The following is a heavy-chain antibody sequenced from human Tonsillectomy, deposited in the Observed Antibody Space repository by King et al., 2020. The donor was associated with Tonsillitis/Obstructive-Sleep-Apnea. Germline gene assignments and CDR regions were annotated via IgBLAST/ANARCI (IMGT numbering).Heavy chain of an antibody. CDR1: GASISSNDW. CDR2: ISRGGNT. D-gene: IGHD2-21*01. CDR3: TTNGAYCLDR. V-gene: IGHV4-4*02. Sequence: QLQESGPGLVKSSGTLSLTCAVSGASISSNDWWSWVRQPPGKGLEWIGEISRGGNTNYNPSLTSRVAISIDHSKNRFSLELTSVTAADTAVYYCTTNGAYCLDRWGQGTLVTVSS. J-gene: IGHJ5*02.